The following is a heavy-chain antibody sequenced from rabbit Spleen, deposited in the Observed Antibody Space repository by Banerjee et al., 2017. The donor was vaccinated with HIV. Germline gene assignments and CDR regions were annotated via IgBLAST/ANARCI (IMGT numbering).Heavy chain of an antibody. V-gene: IGHV1S45*01. D-gene: IGHD1-1*01. CDR1: GVSLNDKDV. Sequence: EQLEESGGGLVKPEGSLTLTCKASGVSLNDKDVMCWVRQAPGKGLEWVACAYAGSSGGTYSATWAKGRFTISKTSSTTVTLQMNSLTSADTATYFCARDSATSFSTYGMDLWGPGTLVTVS. CDR2: AYAGSSGGT. CDR3: ARDSATSFSTYGMDL. J-gene: IGHJ6*01.